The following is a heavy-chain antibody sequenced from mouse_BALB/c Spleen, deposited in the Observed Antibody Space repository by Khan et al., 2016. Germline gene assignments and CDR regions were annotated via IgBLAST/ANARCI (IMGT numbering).Heavy chain of an antibody. J-gene: IGHJ4*01. Sequence: QVQLQQPGAELVMPGASVKMSCKASGYTFTDYWMHWVKQRPGQGLEWIGAIDTSDSYTSYNQKFKGKATLTVDESSSTAYMQLSSLTSEDSAVYYCASGVILYSVDYWGQGTSVTVSS. V-gene: IGHV1-69*01. CDR3: ASGVILYSVDY. CDR2: IDTSDSYT. D-gene: IGHD1-1*01. CDR1: GYTFTDYW.